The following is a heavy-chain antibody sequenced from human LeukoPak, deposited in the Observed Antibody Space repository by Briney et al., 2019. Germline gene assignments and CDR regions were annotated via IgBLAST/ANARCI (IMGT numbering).Heavy chain of an antibody. CDR2: IKQGGSEK. CDR3: ARGAGVFDY. CDR1: GFIFSSHW. J-gene: IGHJ4*02. V-gene: IGHV3-7*01. D-gene: IGHD3-10*01. Sequence: GGSLRLSCAASGFIFSSHWMAWVRQAPGKGLEFVASIKQGGSEKYYADSVKGRFTVSRDNAKNSLYLQMNSLRVEDTAVYFCARGAGVFDYWGQGTLVTVSS.